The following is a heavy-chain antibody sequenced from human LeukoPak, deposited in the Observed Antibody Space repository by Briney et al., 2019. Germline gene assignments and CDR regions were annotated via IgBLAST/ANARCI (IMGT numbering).Heavy chain of an antibody. CDR1: GYSFTSYW. D-gene: IGHD4-17*01. V-gene: IGHV5-51*01. CDR3: ARHWRGFGGDYVYPYMDV. J-gene: IGHJ6*03. Sequence: GESLKISCKGSGYSFTSYWIGWVRQMPGKGLEWMGIIYPGDSDTRYSPSFQGQVTISADKSISTAYLQWSSLKASDTAMYYCARHWRGFGGDYVYPYMDVWGKGTTVTVSS. CDR2: IYPGDSDT.